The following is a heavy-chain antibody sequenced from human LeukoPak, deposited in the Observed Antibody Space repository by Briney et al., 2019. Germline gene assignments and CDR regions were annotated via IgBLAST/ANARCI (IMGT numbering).Heavy chain of an antibody. J-gene: IGHJ4*02. CDR3: ARVTDIDFEGYIDY. V-gene: IGHV1-18*01. Sequence: ASVKVSCKASVYTFTSYGISWVRQAPGQGLEWMGWISAYNGNTNYAQKLQGRVTMTTDTSTSTAYMELRSLRSDDTAVYYCARVTDIDFEGYIDYWGQGTLVTVSS. CDR2: ISAYNGNT. CDR1: VYTFTSYG. D-gene: IGHD2-15*01.